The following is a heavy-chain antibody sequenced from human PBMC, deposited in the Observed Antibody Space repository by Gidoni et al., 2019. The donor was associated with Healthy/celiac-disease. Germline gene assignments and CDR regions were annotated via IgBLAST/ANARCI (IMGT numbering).Heavy chain of an antibody. D-gene: IGHD1-1*01. CDR3: ARDFGTYYGMDV. J-gene: IGHJ6*02. Sequence: QVQLQESGPGLVKPSETLSLTCTVSGGSISSYYWSWIRQPPGKGLEWIGYIYYSGSTNYNLALKSRVTISVDTSKNQFSLKLSSVTAADTAVYYCARDFGTYYGMDVWGQGTTVTVSS. CDR2: IYYSGST. V-gene: IGHV4-59*01. CDR1: GGSISSYY.